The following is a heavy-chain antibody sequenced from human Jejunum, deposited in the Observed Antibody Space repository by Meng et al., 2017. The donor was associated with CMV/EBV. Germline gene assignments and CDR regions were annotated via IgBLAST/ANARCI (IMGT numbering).Heavy chain of an antibody. D-gene: IGHD3-16*01. Sequence: WVRQAPGQGLEWMGIINPSSGSTKYNPSLKSRVTISVDTSKNQISLKLSFVTAADTAVYYCARDGGGTGADYWGQGTLVTVSS. V-gene: IGHV4-34*13. J-gene: IGHJ4*02. CDR3: ARDGGGTGADY. CDR2: INPSSGST.